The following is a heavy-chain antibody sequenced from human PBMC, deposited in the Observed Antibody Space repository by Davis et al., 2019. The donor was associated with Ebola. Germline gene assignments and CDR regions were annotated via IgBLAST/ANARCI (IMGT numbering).Heavy chain of an antibody. CDR1: GFILTNYA. V-gene: IGHV1-3*01. CDR2: VHGGNGNT. J-gene: IGHJ5*02. D-gene: IGHD6-19*01. CDR3: ARVHSSGWYNWFDP. Sequence: ASVKVSCKASGFILTNYAIHWVRQAPGQRLEWMGWVHGGNGNTKYSQRFQGRVTITTDTSASTAYMELSSLRSEDTAVYYCARVHSSGWYNWFDPWGQGTLVTVSS.